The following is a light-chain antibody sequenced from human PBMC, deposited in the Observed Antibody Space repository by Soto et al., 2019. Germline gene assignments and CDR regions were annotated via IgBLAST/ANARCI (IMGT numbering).Light chain of an antibody. CDR2: EVS. V-gene: IGLV2-8*01. J-gene: IGLJ1*01. CDR1: SSDVGGYNY. CDR3: SSHAGSKRV. Sequence: QSALTQPPSASGSPGQSVTISCTGTSSDVGGYNYVSWYQQHPGKAPKLMIYEVSKRPSGVPDRFSGSKSGNTASLTVSGLQDEDEADYYCSSHAGSKRVFGTGTKLTVL.